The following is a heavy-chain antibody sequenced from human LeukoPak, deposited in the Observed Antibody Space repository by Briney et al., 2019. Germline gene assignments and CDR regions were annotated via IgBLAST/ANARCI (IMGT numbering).Heavy chain of an antibody. CDR3: ARRFNWNDVSFDY. D-gene: IGHD1-20*01. CDR1: GGSFSDYY. V-gene: IGHV4-34*01. CDR2: INHSGST. J-gene: IGHJ4*02. Sequence: SETLSLTCAVYGGSFSDYYWSWIRQPPGKGLEWIGEINHSGSTDYNPSLKSRVTISVDTSKNQFSLKLSSVTAADTAVYYCARRFNWNDVSFDYWGQGTLVTVSS.